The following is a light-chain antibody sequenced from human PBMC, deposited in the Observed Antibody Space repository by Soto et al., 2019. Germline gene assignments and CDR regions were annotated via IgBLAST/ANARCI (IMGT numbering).Light chain of an antibody. J-gene: IGLJ3*02. CDR3: LVYYGGTWV. Sequence: QAVVTQEPSLTVSPGGTVTLTCASNTGEVTSGYFPNWFQQKPGQAPRALIYGTSDRYSWTPARFSGSLLGGKAALTLSGVQPEDEADYYCLVYYGGTWVFGGGAKLTVL. CDR2: GTS. CDR1: TGEVTSGYF. V-gene: IGLV7-43*01.